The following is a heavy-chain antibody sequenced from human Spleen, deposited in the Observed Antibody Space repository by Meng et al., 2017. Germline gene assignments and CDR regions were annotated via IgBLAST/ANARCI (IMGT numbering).Heavy chain of an antibody. CDR2: ISYDGVIK. V-gene: IGHV3-30-3*01. CDR1: GFIFTNYA. Sequence: QVQLVESGGGVVQPGRSLRLSCAASGFIFTNYAMHWVRQAPGKGLQWVAVISYDGVIKYYADSVKGRFTISRDNPKNTLYLQMNSLRAEDTAMYYRARDLNSSSYWFDSWGLGTLVTVSS. J-gene: IGHJ5*01. CDR3: ARDLNSSSYWFDS. D-gene: IGHD6-6*01.